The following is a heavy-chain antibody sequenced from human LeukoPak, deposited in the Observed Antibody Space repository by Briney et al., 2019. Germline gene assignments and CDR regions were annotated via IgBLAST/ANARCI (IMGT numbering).Heavy chain of an antibody. Sequence: RPGGSLRLSCAASGFKFDDYGMSWVRQAPGKGLEWVCDINWNGAWTGYADSVKGRFTMSRDNAKNSLYLQMNSLRAEDTALYYCAGYYYDSSRGFDLWGQGTLVTVSA. CDR3: AGYYYDSSRGFDL. V-gene: IGHV3-20*04. CDR2: INWNGAWT. J-gene: IGHJ5*02. D-gene: IGHD3-22*01. CDR1: GFKFDDYG.